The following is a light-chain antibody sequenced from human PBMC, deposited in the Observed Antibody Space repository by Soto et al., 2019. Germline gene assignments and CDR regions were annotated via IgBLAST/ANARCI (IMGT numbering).Light chain of an antibody. CDR1: QSLLEDNGYNY. CDR2: LGS. Sequence: DIVMTQSPLSLPVSPGEPASISCRSSQSLLEDNGYNYLAWYLQKPGQSPQLLIYLGSSLASGVPDRFTGSGSGTAFTLKISRVEAEDVGVYYCMQALQTPRTFGQGTKLEIK. J-gene: IGKJ2*01. CDR3: MQALQTPRT. V-gene: IGKV2-28*01.